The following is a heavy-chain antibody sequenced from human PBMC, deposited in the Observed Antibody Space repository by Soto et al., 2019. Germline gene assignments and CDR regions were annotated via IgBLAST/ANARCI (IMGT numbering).Heavy chain of an antibody. CDR1: GFPFNNAW. D-gene: IGHD1-26*01. J-gene: IGHJ4*01. CDR3: TTDSRTTLPEIRFDY. CDR2: VKSKADGGSG. V-gene: IGHV3-15*07. Sequence: GGSLRLSCAASGFPFNNAWINWVRQVPGKGLEWVGRVKSKADGGSGDYAAPVKGRFVISRDDSKDIVYLQMNSLKIEDTGVYYCTTDSRTTLPEIRFDYWGHGTQVTVSS.